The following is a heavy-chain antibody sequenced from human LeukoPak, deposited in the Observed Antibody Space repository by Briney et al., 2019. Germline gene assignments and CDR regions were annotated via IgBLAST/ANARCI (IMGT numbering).Heavy chain of an antibody. CDR3: AKEGDSGYDFDY. D-gene: IGHD5-12*01. Sequence: GGSLRLSCVASEFTFSSYGMHWVRQAPGKGLEWVAYIRYDGSDRYYADSVKGRFTISRDNSKNTLYLQMNSLRAEDTAVYYCAKEGDSGYDFDYWGQGTLVTVSS. V-gene: IGHV3-30*02. J-gene: IGHJ4*02. CDR1: EFTFSSYG. CDR2: IRYDGSDR.